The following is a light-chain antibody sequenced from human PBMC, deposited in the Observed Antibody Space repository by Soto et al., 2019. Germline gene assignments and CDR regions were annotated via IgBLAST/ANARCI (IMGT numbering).Light chain of an antibody. CDR2: GTS. CDR3: HQCASSPWT. J-gene: IGKJ1*01. CDR1: QSVSSNY. V-gene: IGKV3-20*01. Sequence: EIVLTQSPGTLSLSPGERATLSCRASQSVSSNYLNWYQQKPGQAPRLLIYGTSTRTTVIPDRFSGRGSGTDFTLTISRLEPEDFAVYYCHQCASSPWTFGQGTKVEIK.